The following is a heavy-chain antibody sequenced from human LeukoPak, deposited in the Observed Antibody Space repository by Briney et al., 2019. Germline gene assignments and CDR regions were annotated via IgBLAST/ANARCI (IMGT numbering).Heavy chain of an antibody. Sequence: SQTLSLTCTVSGGSISSGGYYWSWIRQPPGKGLEWIGYIYHSGSTYYNPSLKSRVTISVDTSKNQFSLKLSSVTAADTAVYYCARTDYVPPQKDSSGYYRGHAFDIWGQGTMVTVSS. J-gene: IGHJ3*02. CDR3: ARTDYVPPQKDSSGYYRGHAFDI. D-gene: IGHD3-22*01. V-gene: IGHV4-30-2*01. CDR1: GGSISSGGYY. CDR2: IYHSGST.